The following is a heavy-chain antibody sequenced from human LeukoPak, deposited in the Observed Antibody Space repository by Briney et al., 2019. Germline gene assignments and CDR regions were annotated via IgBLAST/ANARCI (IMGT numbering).Heavy chain of an antibody. CDR2: IRYDGINK. CDR1: GFTFSSYG. D-gene: IGHD6-6*01. V-gene: IGHV3-30*02. J-gene: IGHJ6*03. CDR3: AIFEYSSSSPVYYYYYMDV. Sequence: GGSLRLSCAASGFTFSSYGMHWVRQAPGKGLEWVAFIRYDGINKYYADSVKGRFTISRDNSKNTLYLQMNSLRAEDTAVYYCAIFEYSSSSPVYYYYYMDVWGKGTTVTVSS.